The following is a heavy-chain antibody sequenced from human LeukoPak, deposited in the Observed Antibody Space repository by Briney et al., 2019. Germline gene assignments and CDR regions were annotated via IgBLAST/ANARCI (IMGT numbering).Heavy chain of an antibody. V-gene: IGHV3-53*01. J-gene: IGHJ5*02. CDR2: IYRDGST. CDR3: ARDFPWFDP. CDR1: GIIVSSNY. Sequence: PGGSLRLSCAASGIIVSSNYMSWVRQAPGKGLERVSIIYRDGSTFYADSMKGRFTISRDNSKNTLYLQMNSLRDDDTAVYYCARDFPWFDPWGQGTLVTVSS. D-gene: IGHD2/OR15-2a*01.